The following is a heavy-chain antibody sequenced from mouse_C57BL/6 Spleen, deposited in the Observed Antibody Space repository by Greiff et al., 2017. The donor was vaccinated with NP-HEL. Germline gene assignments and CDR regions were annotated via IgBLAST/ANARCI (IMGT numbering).Heavy chain of an antibody. Sequence: VQLQQPGAELVKPGASVKMSCKASGYTFTSYWITWVKQRPGQGLEWIGDIYPGSGSTNSNEKFKSKATLTADTSSSTAYMQLSSLTSEDSAVYCCARYYSGTYFDYWGQGTTLTVSS. J-gene: IGHJ2*01. V-gene: IGHV1-55*01. CDR1: GYTFTSYW. CDR2: IYPGSGST. D-gene: IGHD1-1*01. CDR3: ARYYSGTYFDY.